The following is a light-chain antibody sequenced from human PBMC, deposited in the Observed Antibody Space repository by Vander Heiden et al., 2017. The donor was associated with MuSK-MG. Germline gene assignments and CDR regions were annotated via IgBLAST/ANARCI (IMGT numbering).Light chain of an antibody. CDR3: QQRNNWDPQYT. V-gene: IGKV3-11*01. J-gene: IGKJ4*01. Sequence: EIVLTQSPATLSLSPGERATLSCRASQSVSSYLAWYQQKPGQAPRLLIYDASNRATGSGARFSGSGGGTDFNLTISSREPEDFEVYYCQQRNNWDPQYTFGGGTKVEIK. CDR1: QSVSSY. CDR2: DAS.